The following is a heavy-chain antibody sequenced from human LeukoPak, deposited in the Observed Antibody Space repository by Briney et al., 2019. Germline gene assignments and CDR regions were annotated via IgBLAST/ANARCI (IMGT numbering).Heavy chain of an antibody. CDR3: ARETGYSYGNFDY. J-gene: IGHJ4*02. CDR2: IIPIFGTA. Sequence: GASVKVSCKASGGTFSSYAISWVRQAPGQGLEWMGGIIPIFGTANYAQKFQGRVTITADKSTSTAYMELSSLRSDDTAVYYCARETGYSYGNFDYWGQGTLVTVSS. CDR1: GGTFSSYA. D-gene: IGHD5-18*01. V-gene: IGHV1-69*06.